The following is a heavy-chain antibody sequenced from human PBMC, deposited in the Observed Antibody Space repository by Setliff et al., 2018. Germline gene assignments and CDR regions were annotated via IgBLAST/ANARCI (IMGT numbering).Heavy chain of an antibody. V-gene: IGHV3-7*01. Sequence: GGSLRLSCAASGFTFSSYWMSWVRQAPGKGLEWVANIKQDGSERYYADSVKGRFTISRDNAKNSLYLQMNSLRAEETAVYYCARNAAGLDSWGQGTLVTVSS. D-gene: IGHD3-10*01. CDR3: ARNAAGLDS. J-gene: IGHJ4*02. CDR2: IKQDGSER. CDR1: GFTFSSYW.